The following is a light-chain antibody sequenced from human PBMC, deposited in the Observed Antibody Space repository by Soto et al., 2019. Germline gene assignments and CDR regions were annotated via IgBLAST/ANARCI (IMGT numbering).Light chain of an antibody. CDR1: QYIASSY. CDR3: QQYGGSPYT. V-gene: IGKV3-20*01. J-gene: IGKJ2*01. CDR2: GAS. Sequence: EIVLTQSPGTLSLSPGEGATLSCRSSQYIASSYLAWYQQRRGQAPRLLIYGASSRATGIPDRFIGRGSGTDFTLTISRLEPEDFAVYYCQQYGGSPYTFGLGTKVEIK.